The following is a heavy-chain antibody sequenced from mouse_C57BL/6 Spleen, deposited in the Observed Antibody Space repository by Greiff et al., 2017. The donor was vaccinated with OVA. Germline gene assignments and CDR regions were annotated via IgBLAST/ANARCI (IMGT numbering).Heavy chain of an antibody. Sequence: QVQLQQPGAELVRPGSSVKLSCKASGYTFTSYWMDWVKQRPGQGLEWIGNIYPSDSETHYNQKFKDKATLTVDKSSSTAYMQLSSLPSEDSAVYYCARLGSSYAMDYWGQGTSVTVSS. CDR3: ARLGSSYAMDY. V-gene: IGHV1-61*01. D-gene: IGHD1-1*01. CDR1: GYTFTSYW. J-gene: IGHJ4*01. CDR2: IYPSDSET.